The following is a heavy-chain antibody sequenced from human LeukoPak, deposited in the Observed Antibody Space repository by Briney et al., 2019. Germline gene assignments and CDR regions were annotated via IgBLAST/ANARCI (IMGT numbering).Heavy chain of an antibody. CDR1: GFTFGDYA. J-gene: IGHJ4*02. CDR3: TRGLVATIVSFDY. CDR2: IRSKTYGGTT. V-gene: IGHV3-49*04. D-gene: IGHD5-12*01. Sequence: GGSLRLSCTTSGFTFGDYAMSWVRQAPGKGLEWVGFIRSKTYGGTTEYAASVKGRFTISRDDPKSIAYLQMNSLKTEDTAVYYCTRGLVATIVSFDYWGQGTLVTVSS.